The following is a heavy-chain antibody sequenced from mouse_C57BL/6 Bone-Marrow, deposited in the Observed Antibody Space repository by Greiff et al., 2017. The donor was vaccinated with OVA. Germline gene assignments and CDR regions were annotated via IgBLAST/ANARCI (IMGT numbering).Heavy chain of an antibody. D-gene: IGHD1-1*01. CDR1: GFTFTDYY. CDR2: IRNKANGYPT. Sequence: EVTVEESGGGLVQPGGSLSLSCAASGFTFTDYYMSWVRQPPGKALEWLGFIRNKANGYPTEYSASVKGRFTISRDNSQSILYLQMNALRAEDSATDYCARSPMWYGSLPWCAYWGQGTLVTVSA. V-gene: IGHV7-3*01. CDR3: ARSPMWYGSLPWCAY. J-gene: IGHJ3*01.